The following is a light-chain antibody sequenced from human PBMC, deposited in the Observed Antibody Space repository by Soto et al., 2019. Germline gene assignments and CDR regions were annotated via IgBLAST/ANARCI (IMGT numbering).Light chain of an antibody. J-gene: IGKJ5*01. Sequence: EIVMTQSPATPSLSPGERATLSCRASQSVSSYLAWYQQKPGQAPRLLIYAASSLQSGVPSRFSGSESGTDFTLTISSLQPEDCAIYFCQQANSFPITFGQGTRLEIK. CDR2: AAS. CDR1: QSVSSY. V-gene: IGKV3-11*01. CDR3: QQANSFPIT.